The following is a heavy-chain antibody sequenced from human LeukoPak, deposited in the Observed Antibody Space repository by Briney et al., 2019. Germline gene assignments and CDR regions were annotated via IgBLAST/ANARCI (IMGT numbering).Heavy chain of an antibody. V-gene: IGHV1-69*13. D-gene: IGHD3-3*01. CDR2: IIPIFGTA. J-gene: IGHJ4*02. CDR1: GGTFSSYA. CDR3: ARDLGGGEVDYDFWSGYPSGLDY. Sequence: GASVKVSCTASGGTFSSYAISWVRQAPGQGLEWMGGIIPIFGTANYAQKFQGRVTITADESTSTAYMELSSLRSEDTAVYYCARDLGGGEVDYDFWSGYPSGLDYWGQGTLVTVSS.